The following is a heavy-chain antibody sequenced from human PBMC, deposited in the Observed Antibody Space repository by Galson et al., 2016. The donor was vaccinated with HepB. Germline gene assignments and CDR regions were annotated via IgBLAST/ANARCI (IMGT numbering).Heavy chain of an antibody. J-gene: IGHJ3*02. Sequence: SLRLSCAASGFTFSDYYMHWVRQGSGRGLMWVSRISSDGNTTTYADSVRGRFTISRDNAKNTVSLQMNSLRAEDTAIYYCVRDFLWGEGADAFDIWGQGTRVTASS. V-gene: IGHV3-74*01. CDR2: ISSDGNTT. D-gene: IGHD3-16*01. CDR1: GFTFSDYY. CDR3: VRDFLWGEGADAFDI.